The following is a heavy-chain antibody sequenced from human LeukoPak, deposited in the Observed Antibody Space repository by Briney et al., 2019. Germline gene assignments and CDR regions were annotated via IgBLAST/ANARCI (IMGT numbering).Heavy chain of an antibody. CDR1: GFTFSSYG. CDR2: IWYDGSNK. V-gene: IGHV3-33*01. D-gene: IGHD5-18*01. Sequence: GGSLRLSCAASGFTFSSYGMHWVRQAPGKGLEWVAVIWYDGSNKYYADSVKGRFTISRDNSKNTLYLQMNSLRAEDTAVYYCARCGGLWLRSCYYYYMDVWGKGTTVTVSS. CDR3: ARCGGLWLRSCYYYYMDV. J-gene: IGHJ6*03.